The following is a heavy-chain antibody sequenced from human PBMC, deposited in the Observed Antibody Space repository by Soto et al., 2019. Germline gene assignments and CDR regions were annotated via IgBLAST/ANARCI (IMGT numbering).Heavy chain of an antibody. J-gene: IGHJ6*02. CDR1: GFTFSSYW. D-gene: IGHD2-15*01. V-gene: IGHV3-7*03. Sequence: EVQLVESGGGLVQPGGSLRLSCAASGFTFSSYWMSWVRQAPGKGLEWVANIKQDGSEKYYVDSVKGRFTISRDNAMTSMYLQMNSLRAEDTAVYYCARGYPFAVLGYCSGGSCSYYYGMDVWGQGTTVTVSS. CDR3: ARGYPFAVLGYCSGGSCSYYYGMDV. CDR2: IKQDGSEK.